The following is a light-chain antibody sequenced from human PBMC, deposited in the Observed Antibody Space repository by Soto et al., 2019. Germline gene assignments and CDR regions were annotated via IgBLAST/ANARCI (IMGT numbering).Light chain of an antibody. CDR3: MQGTYWPYT. CDR1: ESVLYRDGNSY. V-gene: IGKV2-30*01. J-gene: IGKJ2*01. CDR2: KVS. Sequence: DVVMTQSPLSLPVTLGQSAPVSCRSSESVLYRDGNSYLSWFQQRPGQSPRRLIYKVSNRDSGVPDRFSGSGSDTDFTLKISRVEAEDVGVYYCMQGTYWPYTFGQGTQLEIK.